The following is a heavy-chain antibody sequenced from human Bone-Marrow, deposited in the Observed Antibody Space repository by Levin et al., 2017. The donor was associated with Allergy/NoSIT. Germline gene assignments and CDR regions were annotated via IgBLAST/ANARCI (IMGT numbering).Heavy chain of an antibody. CDR2: INPNSGGT. D-gene: IGHD3-10*01. CDR1: GYTFTTYQ. V-gene: IGHV1-2*02. Sequence: GESLKISCKASGYTFTTYQMHWVRQAPGQGLEWMGWINPNSGGTNYAQRFQGRVTLTRDTSMTTAYMELSSLKSDDTAVYYCATGLTILRHDYWGQGTLVTVSS. J-gene: IGHJ4*02. CDR3: ATGLTILRHDY.